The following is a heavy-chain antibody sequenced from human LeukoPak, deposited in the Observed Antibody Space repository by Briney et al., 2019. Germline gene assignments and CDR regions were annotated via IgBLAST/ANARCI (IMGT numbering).Heavy chain of an antibody. Sequence: PSETLSLTCTVSGGSISGSNYYWGWIRQPPGKGLEWIGVVYYSGSTYYSSSFKSRVTISVDTSKNQFSLRLNSVTAADTAMYYCVKSGGYGLIDYWGQGTLVTVSS. CDR3: VKSGGYGLIDY. CDR2: VYYSGST. V-gene: IGHV4-39*01. CDR1: GGSISGSNYY. J-gene: IGHJ4*02. D-gene: IGHD1-26*01.